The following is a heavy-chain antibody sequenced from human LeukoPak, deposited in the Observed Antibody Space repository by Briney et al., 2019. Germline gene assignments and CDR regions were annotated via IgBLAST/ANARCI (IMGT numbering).Heavy chain of an antibody. Sequence: ASVKVSCKASGYTFTGYFMHWVRQAPGQGLEWMGWINPNSGGTNYAQKFQGRVTMTRDTSISTAYMELSRLRSDDTAVYYCARDRGSSSPYYYYYMDVWGKGTTVTISS. V-gene: IGHV1-2*02. J-gene: IGHJ6*03. D-gene: IGHD6-13*01. CDR3: ARDRGSSSPYYYYYMDV. CDR1: GYTFTGYF. CDR2: INPNSGGT.